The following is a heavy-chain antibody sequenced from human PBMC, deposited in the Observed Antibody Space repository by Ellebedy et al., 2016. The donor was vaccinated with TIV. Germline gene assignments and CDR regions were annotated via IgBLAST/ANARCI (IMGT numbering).Heavy chain of an antibody. J-gene: IGHJ4*02. CDR2: IYYSGST. CDR1: GGSISSGDYY. CDR3: ARGPYSSGWYYFDY. Sequence: MPSETLSLTCTVSGGSISSGDYYWSWIRQPPGKGLEWIGYIYYSGSTYYNPSLKSRLTISVDTSKNQFSLKLSSVTAADTAVYYCARGPYSSGWYYFDYWGQGTLVTVSS. V-gene: IGHV4-30-4*01. D-gene: IGHD6-19*01.